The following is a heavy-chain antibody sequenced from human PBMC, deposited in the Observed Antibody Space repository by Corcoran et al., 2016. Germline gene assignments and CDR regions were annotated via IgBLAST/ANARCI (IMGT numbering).Heavy chain of an antibody. CDR2: ISAYNGNT. V-gene: IGHV1-18*01. Sequence: QVQLVQSGAEVKKPGASVKVSCKASGYTFTSYGISWVRQAPGQGLEWMGWISAYNGNTNYAQKLQGRVPMTTDTSTSTAYMELRSLRSDDTAVYYCARDDGGSGGYDILIGYYYGMDVWGQGTTVTVSS. CDR1: GYTFTSYG. CDR3: ARDDGGSGGYDILIGYYYGMDV. D-gene: IGHD3-9*01. J-gene: IGHJ6*02.